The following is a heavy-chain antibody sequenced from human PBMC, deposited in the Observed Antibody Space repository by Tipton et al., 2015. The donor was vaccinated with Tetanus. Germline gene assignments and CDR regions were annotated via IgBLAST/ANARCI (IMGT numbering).Heavy chain of an antibody. J-gene: IGHJ4*02. CDR1: GFIFKDYY. Sequence: GSLRLSCAASGFIFKDYYMSWIRQAPGKGLEWLSFIDSSGTDIHYADSVKGRFTISRDNAESSLYLQMNSLRAEDTAVYYCAKDQGPDYGDQLEYWGQGILVTVSS. CDR2: IDSSGTDI. CDR3: AKDQGPDYGDQLEY. V-gene: IGHV3-11*01. D-gene: IGHD4-17*01.